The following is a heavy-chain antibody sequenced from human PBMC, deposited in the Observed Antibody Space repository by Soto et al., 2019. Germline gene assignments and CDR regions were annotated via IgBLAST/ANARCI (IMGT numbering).Heavy chain of an antibody. J-gene: IGHJ4*02. V-gene: IGHV4-59*13. CDR2: AYYTGTT. D-gene: IGHD3-3*01. CDR3: ARGPNYDFWSGYFRG. Sequence: SETLSLTCDVSGGSISSYYWSWIRQPPGKGLEWVGYAYYTGTTSYNPSLKSRVSISVDKSRNQFSLKLRSVTAADTAVYYCARGPNYDFWSGYFRGWGQGSLVTVSS. CDR1: GGSISSYY.